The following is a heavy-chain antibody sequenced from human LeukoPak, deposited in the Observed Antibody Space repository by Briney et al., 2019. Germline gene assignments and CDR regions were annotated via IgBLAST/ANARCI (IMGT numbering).Heavy chain of an antibody. D-gene: IGHD1-14*01. CDR2: IYYSGST. CDR1: GGSISSGGYY. CDR3: ARGPAGIKDY. Sequence: SETLSLTCTVSGGSISSGGYYWSWIRQHPGKGLEWIGYIYYSGSTYYNPSLKSRVTISVDTSKNQFSLKLSSVTAADTAVYYCARGPAGIKDYWGQGTLVTVSS. J-gene: IGHJ4*02. V-gene: IGHV4-31*03.